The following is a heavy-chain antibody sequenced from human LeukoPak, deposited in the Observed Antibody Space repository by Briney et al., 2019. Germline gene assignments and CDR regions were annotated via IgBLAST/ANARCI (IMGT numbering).Heavy chain of an antibody. V-gene: IGHV5-51*01. CDR2: IYPGDSDT. CDR3: ARSVWELRGFGAFDI. J-gene: IGHJ3*02. D-gene: IGHD1-26*01. CDR1: GYSFTSYW. Sequence: GESLKISCKGSGYSFTSYWIGWVRQMPGKGLEWMGIIYPGDSDTRYSPSFQGQVTISADKSISTAYLQWSSLKASDTAMYYCARSVWELRGFGAFDIWGQGTMVTVSS.